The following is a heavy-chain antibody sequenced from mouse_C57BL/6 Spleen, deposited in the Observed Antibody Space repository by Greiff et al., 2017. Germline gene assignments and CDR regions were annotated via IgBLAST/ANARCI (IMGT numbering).Heavy chain of an antibody. CDR1: GFTFSSYT. CDR2: ISGGGGNT. CDR3: ARNPFYYYGSSYHSYYCDY. Sequence: DVKLVESGGGLVKPGGSLKLSCAASGFTFSSYTMSWVRQTPEKRLEWVATISGGGGNTYYPDSVKGRFTISRDNAKNTLYLQMSSLRSEDTALYYCARNPFYYYGSSYHSYYCDYWGEGATLSVSS. D-gene: IGHD1-1*01. V-gene: IGHV5-9*01. J-gene: IGHJ2*01.